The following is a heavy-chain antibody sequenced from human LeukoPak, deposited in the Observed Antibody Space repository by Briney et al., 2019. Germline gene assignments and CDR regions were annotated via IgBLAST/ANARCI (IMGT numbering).Heavy chain of an antibody. Sequence: SETLSLTCTVSGYSISSGYYWGWIRQPPGKGLEWIGEINHSGSTNYNPSLKSRVTISVDTSKNQFSLKLSSVTAADTAVYYCARERRYYDILTPQYYFDYWGQGTLVTVSS. D-gene: IGHD3-9*01. V-gene: IGHV4-38-2*02. J-gene: IGHJ4*02. CDR2: INHSGST. CDR3: ARERRYYDILTPQYYFDY. CDR1: GYSISSGYY.